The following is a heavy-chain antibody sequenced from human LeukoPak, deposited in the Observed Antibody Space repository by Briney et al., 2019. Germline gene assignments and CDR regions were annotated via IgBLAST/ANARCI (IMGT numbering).Heavy chain of an antibody. J-gene: IGHJ4*02. V-gene: IGHV3-30-3*01. Sequence: GRSLRLSCAASGFTFSSYAMHWVRQAPGKGLEWVAVISYDGSNKYYADSVKGRFTISRDNSKNTLYLQMNSLRAEGTAVYYCAREDTAMGIDYWGQGTLVTVSS. D-gene: IGHD5-18*01. CDR1: GFTFSSYA. CDR3: AREDTAMGIDY. CDR2: ISYDGSNK.